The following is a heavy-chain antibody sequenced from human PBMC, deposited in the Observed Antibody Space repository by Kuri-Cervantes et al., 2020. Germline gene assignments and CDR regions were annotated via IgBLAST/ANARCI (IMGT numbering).Heavy chain of an antibody. CDR1: GFTFSSYG. D-gene: IGHD5-12*01. Sequence: GESLKISCAASGFTFSSYGMHWVRQAPGKGLEWVAVISYDGSNKYYADSVKGRFTISRDNAKNSLYLQMNSLRAEDTAAYYCANGSSGLFDPWGQGTLVTVSS. J-gene: IGHJ5*02. CDR2: ISYDGSNK. V-gene: IGHV3-30*18. CDR3: ANGSSGLFDP.